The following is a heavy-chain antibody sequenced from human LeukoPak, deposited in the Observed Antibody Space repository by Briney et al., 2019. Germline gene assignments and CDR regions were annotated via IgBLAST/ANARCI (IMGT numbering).Heavy chain of an antibody. CDR3: ARDLSRGASLFDH. V-gene: IGHV3-30*03. CDR1: GFTFSSYG. CDR2: ISYDGTNK. Sequence: PGGSLRLSCAASGFTFSSYGMHWVRQAPGKGLEGVAVISYDGTNKYHADSVKGRFTISRANSTTPLYLPMNSLRAEDTAVCYCARDLSRGASLFDHWGQGTLVTVPS. J-gene: IGHJ1*01. D-gene: IGHD3-10*01.